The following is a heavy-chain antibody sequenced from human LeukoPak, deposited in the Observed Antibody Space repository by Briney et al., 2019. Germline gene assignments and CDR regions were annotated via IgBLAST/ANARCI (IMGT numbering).Heavy chain of an antibody. D-gene: IGHD3-9*01. Sequence: PGDSLRLSCAASGFTFTKYWMTWVRQAPGKGLEWVSAISVGSDVIYYADSVKGRFAISRDNSKHTVYLQMDSLRAEDTAVYYCAKSHVSTATGTGRYFDYWGQGTLVTVSS. V-gene: IGHV3-23*01. J-gene: IGHJ4*02. CDR1: GFTFTKYW. CDR3: AKSHVSTATGTGRYFDY. CDR2: ISVGSDVI.